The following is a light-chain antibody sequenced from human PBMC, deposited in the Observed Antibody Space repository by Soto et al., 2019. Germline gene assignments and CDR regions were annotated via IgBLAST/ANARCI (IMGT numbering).Light chain of an antibody. CDR2: GAC. CDR1: QSISSSY. V-gene: IGKV3-20*01. Sequence: EIVLTQSPGTLSLSPGERATLSCRASQSISSSYLAWYQQKPGQAPRLLIYGACSRATGLPDRFSGSGSGTDFTLTISRLEPEDCAVYYCQQYGSSPGTFGQGTKLEIK. CDR3: QQYGSSPGT. J-gene: IGKJ2*01.